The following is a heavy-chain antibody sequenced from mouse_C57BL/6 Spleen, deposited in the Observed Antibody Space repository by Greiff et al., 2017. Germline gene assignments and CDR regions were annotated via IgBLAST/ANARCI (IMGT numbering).Heavy chain of an antibody. CDR2: IYPRGGST. CDR1: GYTFTSYD. J-gene: IGHJ1*03. CDR3: ARLNGTYWYFDV. V-gene: IGHV1-85*01. Sequence: VQLQQSGPELVKPGASVKLSCKASGYTFTSYDINWVKQRPGQGLEWIGWIYPRGGSTKYNEKFKGKATLTVDTSSSTAYMELHILTSEDSAVYFGARLNGTYWYFDVWGTGTTVTVSS. D-gene: IGHD4-1*01.